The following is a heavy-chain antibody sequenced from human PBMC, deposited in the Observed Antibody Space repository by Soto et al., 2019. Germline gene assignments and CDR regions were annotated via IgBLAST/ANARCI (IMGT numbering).Heavy chain of an antibody. CDR3: AASRAYDSSDYSGFHYGMAV. CDR2: LSWNGVTI. Sequence: EVQLVESGGDLVQPGRSLRLSCAASGFTFDDYAMHWVRQVPGKGLQWVSGLSWNGVTIGYAASVKGRFTVSRDNAKKSLYLQMNGLRPDDTALYYCAASRAYDSSDYSGFHYGMAVWGIGTTVTVSP. CDR1: GFTFDDYA. V-gene: IGHV3-9*01. J-gene: IGHJ6*04. D-gene: IGHD3-22*01.